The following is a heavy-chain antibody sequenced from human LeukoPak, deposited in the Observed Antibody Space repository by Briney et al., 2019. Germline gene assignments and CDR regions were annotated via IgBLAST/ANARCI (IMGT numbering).Heavy chain of an antibody. CDR3: ARHRCTSANCDRGWFDP. CDR2: TYYSGST. Sequence: PSETLSLTCTVSGGSISSSSHSWGWLRQPPGQGLEWIGSTYYSGSTHCNPSLKSRVTISVDTSKNQFSLKLSSVTAADTAVYYCARHRCTSANCDRGWFDPWGQGTLVTVSS. J-gene: IGHJ5*02. CDR1: GGSISSSSHS. D-gene: IGHD2-2*01. V-gene: IGHV4-39*01.